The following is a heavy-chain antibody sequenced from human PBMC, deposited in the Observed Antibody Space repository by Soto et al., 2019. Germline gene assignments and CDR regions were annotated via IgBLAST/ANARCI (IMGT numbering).Heavy chain of an antibody. Sequence: SETPSLTCTVSGGSISSYYWSWIRQPPGKGLEWIGYIYYSGSTNYNPSLKSRVTISVDTSKNQFSLKLSSVTAADTAVYYCARHSGIAAAGTDFDYWGQGTLVTVSS. CDR1: GGSISSYY. CDR3: ARHSGIAAAGTDFDY. D-gene: IGHD6-13*01. CDR2: IYYSGST. V-gene: IGHV4-59*08. J-gene: IGHJ4*02.